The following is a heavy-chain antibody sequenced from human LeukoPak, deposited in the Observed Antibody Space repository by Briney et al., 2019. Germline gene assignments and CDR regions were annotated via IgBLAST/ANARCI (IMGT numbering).Heavy chain of an antibody. Sequence: PGRSLRLSCAASGFTVSSNYMSWVRQAPGKGLEWVSVIYSGGSTYYADSVKGRFTISRDNSKNTLYLQMNSLRAEDTAVYYCARGDSSSRRVFDYWGQGTLVTVSS. D-gene: IGHD6-13*01. CDR2: IYSGGST. J-gene: IGHJ4*02. V-gene: IGHV3-53*01. CDR1: GFTVSSNY. CDR3: ARGDSSSRRVFDY.